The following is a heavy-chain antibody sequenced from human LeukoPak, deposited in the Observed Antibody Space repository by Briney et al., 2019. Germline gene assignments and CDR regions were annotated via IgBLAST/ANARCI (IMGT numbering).Heavy chain of an antibody. CDR2: ISGSGART. Sequence: ASLRPSCAASGFTFSSYAISWVRQAPGKGLAWVSAISGSGARTYYADSVKGRFTISRDNSKNTLYLQMNTLRAEDTAVYYCAKRDCWGQGTLVTVSS. V-gene: IGHV3-23*01. J-gene: IGHJ4*02. CDR3: AKRDC. CDR1: GFTFSSYA.